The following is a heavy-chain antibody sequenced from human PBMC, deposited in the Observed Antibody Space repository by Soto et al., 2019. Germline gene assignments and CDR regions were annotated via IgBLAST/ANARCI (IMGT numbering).Heavy chain of an antibody. J-gene: IGHJ5*02. CDR2: ISGGGIST. V-gene: IGHV3-23*01. CDR1: GFTFSNYA. CDR3: ARDAISMVRGTNNWFDP. Sequence: GWSLRLSCAASGFTFSNYAMSWVRQAPGKGLEWVSAISGGGISTYYAGSVRGRFTISRDNSRNTLYLRMNRLRAEDTAVYYCARDAISMVRGTNNWFDPWGQGTLVTVSS. D-gene: IGHD3-10*01.